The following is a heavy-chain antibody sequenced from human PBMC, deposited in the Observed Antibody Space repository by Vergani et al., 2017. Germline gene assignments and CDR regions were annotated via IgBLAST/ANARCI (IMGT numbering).Heavy chain of an antibody. CDR3: ARGSGYCGGDCYSYYYYGMDV. CDR1: GFTFSSYG. CDR2: ISSSSSYI. D-gene: IGHD2-21*02. Sequence: VQLVESGGGVVQPGRSLRLSCAASGFTFSSYGMHWVRQAPGKGLEWVSSISSSSSYIYYADSVKGRFTISRDNAKNSLYLQMNSLRAEDTAVYYCARGSGYCGGDCYSYYYYGMDVWGQGTTVTVSS. V-gene: IGHV3-21*01. J-gene: IGHJ6*02.